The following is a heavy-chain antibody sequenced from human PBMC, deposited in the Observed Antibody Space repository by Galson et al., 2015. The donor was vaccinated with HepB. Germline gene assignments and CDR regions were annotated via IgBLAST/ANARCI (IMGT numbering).Heavy chain of an antibody. J-gene: IGHJ4*02. CDR1: GFTFSSYA. CDR2: ISYDGSNK. D-gene: IGHD3-22*01. V-gene: IGHV3-30-3*01. CDR3: AREGSYYDSSVFYFDS. Sequence: SLRLSCAVSGFTFSSYAMHWVRQAPGKGLEWVAVISYDGSNKYSADSVKGRFTISRDNSKNTLYLQMSSLRAEDTAVYYCAREGSYYDSSVFYFDSWGQGTLVTVSS.